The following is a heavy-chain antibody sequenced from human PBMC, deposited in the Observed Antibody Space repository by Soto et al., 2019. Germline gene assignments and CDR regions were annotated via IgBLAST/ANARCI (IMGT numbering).Heavy chain of an antibody. J-gene: IGHJ2*01. CDR3: ARGYYYDSSGYHWYFDL. CDR2: ISYDGSNK. Sequence: QVQLVESGGGVVQPGRSLRLSCAAYGFTFSSYDMHWVRQAPGKGLEWVAVISYDGSNKYYADSVKGRFTISRDNSKNTLYLQMNSLRADDTAVYYCARGYYYDSSGYHWYFDLWGRGALVTVSS. V-gene: IGHV3-30-3*01. D-gene: IGHD3-22*01. CDR1: GFTFSSYD.